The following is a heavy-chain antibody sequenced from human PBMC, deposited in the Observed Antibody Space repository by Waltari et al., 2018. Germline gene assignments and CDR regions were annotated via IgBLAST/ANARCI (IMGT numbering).Heavy chain of an antibody. Sequence: QVQLVQSGAEVKKPGASVKVSCKASGYTFTSYYMHWVRQAPGQGLEWMGIINPSGGSTSYAQKFQGRVTMTRDTSTSTVYMELSSLRSEDTAVYYCAREFRGGDTYGNWFDPWGQEPWSPSPQ. D-gene: IGHD3-16*01. CDR2: INPSGGST. V-gene: IGHV1-46*01. J-gene: IGHJ5*02. CDR3: AREFRGGDTYGNWFDP. CDR1: GYTFTSYY.